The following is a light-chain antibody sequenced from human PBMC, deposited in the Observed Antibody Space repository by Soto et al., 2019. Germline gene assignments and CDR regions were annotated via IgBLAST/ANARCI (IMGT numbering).Light chain of an antibody. CDR3: QQYGSSPWT. V-gene: IGKV3-20*01. CDR2: GAS. J-gene: IGKJ1*01. CDR1: QSVSST. Sequence: EIVMTQSPATLSVSPGDRATLSCTASQSVSSTLAWYQQKPGQAPRLLIYGASSRATGIPDRFSGSGSGTDFTLTISRLEPEDFAVYYCQQYGSSPWTFGQGTKVDI.